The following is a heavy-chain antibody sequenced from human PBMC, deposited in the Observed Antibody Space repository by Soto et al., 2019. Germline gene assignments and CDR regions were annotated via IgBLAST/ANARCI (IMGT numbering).Heavy chain of an antibody. CDR3: ARVLMKNYGHRLCDY. V-gene: IGHV4-31*03. CDR2: VYYSGNT. Sequence: QVQLQESGPGVVEPSQTLSLTCTVSGGYISSGGYYWSWIRQHPGKGLEWIGRVYYSGNTYYNPSLKSRVTISVDTSKNQFSLKLSSVTAADTAVYYCARVLMKNYGHRLCDYWGQGTLVTVSS. J-gene: IGHJ4*02. CDR1: GGYISSGGYY. D-gene: IGHD3-16*01.